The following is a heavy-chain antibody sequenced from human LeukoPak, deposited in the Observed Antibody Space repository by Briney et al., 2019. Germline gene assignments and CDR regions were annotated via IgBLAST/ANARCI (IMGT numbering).Heavy chain of an antibody. CDR1: GFTFSSYS. J-gene: IGHJ6*02. CDR2: ISSSSYI. Sequence: GGSLRLSCAASGFTFSSYSMNWVRQAPGKGLEWVSSISSSSYIYYADSVKGRFTISRDNAKNSLYLQMNSLRAEDTAVYYCARLAAAGQYYYYGMDVWGQGTTVTVSS. V-gene: IGHV3-21*01. CDR3: ARLAAAGQYYYYGMDV. D-gene: IGHD6-13*01.